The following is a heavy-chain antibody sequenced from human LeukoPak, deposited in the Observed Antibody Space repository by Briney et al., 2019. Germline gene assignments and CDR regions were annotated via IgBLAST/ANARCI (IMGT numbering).Heavy chain of an antibody. CDR3: ASPTSGSFEYFHH. Sequence: SETLSLTCTVSGGSISSSSYYWGWIRQPPGKGLVWIGSIYYSGSTYYNPSLKSRVTISVDTSKNQFSLKLSSVTAADTAVYYCASPTSGSFEYFHHWGQGTLVTVSS. V-gene: IGHV4-39*01. CDR1: GGSISSSSYY. CDR2: IYYSGST. D-gene: IGHD1-26*01. J-gene: IGHJ1*01.